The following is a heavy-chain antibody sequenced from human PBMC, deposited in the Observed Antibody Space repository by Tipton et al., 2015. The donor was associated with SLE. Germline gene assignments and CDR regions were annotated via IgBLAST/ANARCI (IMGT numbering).Heavy chain of an antibody. CDR1: GGSISSGSYY. CDR2: IYYSGST. V-gene: IGHV4-61*10. Sequence: TLSLTCTVSGGSISSGSYYWSWIRQPAGKGLEWIGYIYYSGSTNYNPSPKSRVTISVDTSKNQFSLKLTSVTAADTAVYYCARCSGSFPFDYWGQGTLVTVSS. D-gene: IGHD1-26*01. CDR3: ARCSGSFPFDY. J-gene: IGHJ4*02.